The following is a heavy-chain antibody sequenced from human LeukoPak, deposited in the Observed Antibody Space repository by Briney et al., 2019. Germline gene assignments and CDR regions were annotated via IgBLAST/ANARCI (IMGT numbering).Heavy chain of an antibody. D-gene: IGHD6-13*01. CDR3: TRDPGYSSNWRLDF. V-gene: IGHV3-49*04. CDR1: GFTFGDYA. CDR2: IRSKASGGTT. J-gene: IGHJ4*02. Sequence: GGSLRLSCTASGFTFGDYAVSWVRQASGKGLEWVGFIRSKASGGTTEYAASVKGRFTISRDDSKSIAYLQMNSLKTDDTALYYCTRDPGYSSNWRLDFWGQGTLVTVSS.